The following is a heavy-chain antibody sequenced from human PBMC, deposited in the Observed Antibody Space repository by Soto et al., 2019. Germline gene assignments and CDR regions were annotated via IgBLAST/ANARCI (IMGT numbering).Heavy chain of an antibody. D-gene: IGHD3-22*01. J-gene: IGHJ3*02. CDR1: GDSVSSNSAA. CDR2: TYYRSKWYN. V-gene: IGHV6-1*01. Sequence: SQTLSLTCAISGDSVSSNSAAWNWIRQSPSRGLEWLGRTYYRSKWYNDYAVSVKSRITINPDTSKNQFSLQLNSVTPEDTAVYYCAREYYYDSSGWAASDAFDIWGQGTMVTVSS. CDR3: AREYYYDSSGWAASDAFDI.